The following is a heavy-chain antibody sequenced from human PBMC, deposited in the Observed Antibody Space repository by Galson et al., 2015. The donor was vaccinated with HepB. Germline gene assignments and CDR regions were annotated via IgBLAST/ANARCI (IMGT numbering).Heavy chain of an antibody. Sequence: SVKVSCKASGGTFSSYAITWVRQAPGQGLEWMGGIIPIFGTANYAQKFQGRVTITADESTSTAYMELSSLRSEDTAVYYCAINSRRLDAKPRGWGQGTLVTVSS. CDR3: AINSRRLDAKPRG. D-gene: IGHD6-19*01. CDR2: IIPIFGTA. J-gene: IGHJ4*02. CDR1: GGTFSSYA. V-gene: IGHV1-69*13.